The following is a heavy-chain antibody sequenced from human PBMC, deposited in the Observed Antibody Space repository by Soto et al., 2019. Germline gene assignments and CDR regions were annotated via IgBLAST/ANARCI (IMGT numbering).Heavy chain of an antibody. V-gene: IGHV4-34*01. Sequence: PSETLSLTCAVYGGSLSGYSWTWIRQPPGTGLEWIGEINHSGSTNYNPSLKSRVTISVDTSKNQFSLKLTSVTAADTALYYCARDKITGLFDYWGQGTLVTVSS. CDR1: GGSLSGYS. CDR2: INHSGST. J-gene: IGHJ4*02. CDR3: ARDKITGLFDY. D-gene: IGHD2-8*02.